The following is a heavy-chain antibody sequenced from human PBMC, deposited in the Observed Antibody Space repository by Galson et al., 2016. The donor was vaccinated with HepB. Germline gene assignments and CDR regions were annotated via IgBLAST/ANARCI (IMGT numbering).Heavy chain of an antibody. D-gene: IGHD2-2*01. CDR3: AKSGFCTSSTCYRFYYCSGMDV. CDR1: GFTFNLYA. V-gene: IGHV3-23*01. J-gene: IGHJ6*02. CDR2: ISGSGDST. Sequence: SLRLSCAASGFTFNLYAMSWVRQAPGKGLEWVSSISGSGDSTYYADSVKGRFAISRDNSKNTLYLQMHSLRAEDTALYYCAKSGFCTSSTCYRFYYCSGMDVWGQGTTVTVSS.